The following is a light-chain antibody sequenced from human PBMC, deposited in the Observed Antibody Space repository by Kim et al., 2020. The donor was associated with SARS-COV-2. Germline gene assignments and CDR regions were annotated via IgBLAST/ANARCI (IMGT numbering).Light chain of an antibody. CDR2: ATS. J-gene: IGLJ3*02. V-gene: IGLV1-47*01. CDR1: TSNIGSTA. Sequence: QSVLTQPPSASGTPGQRVTISCSGSTSNIGSTAVYWFQQLPRTAPKLLIYATSQRPSGVPDRFSGSRSGTSASLAISGLRSEDEADYYCASWDDSLGGSWVLGGGTKVTVL. CDR3: ASWDDSLGGSWV.